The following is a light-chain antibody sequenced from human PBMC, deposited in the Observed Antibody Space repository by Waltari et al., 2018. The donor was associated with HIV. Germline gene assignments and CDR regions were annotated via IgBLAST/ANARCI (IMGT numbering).Light chain of an antibody. Sequence: SSELTQDPAVSVALGQTVRITCQGDSLRTYYASWYQQKPGQAPVLVFFGKNNRPSCIPDRFSGSTSGNTASLTSTGAQAEDDADYYCNSRDSSGDLYVFGTATKVTVL. V-gene: IGLV3-19*01. CDR1: SLRTYY. CDR3: NSRDSSGDLYV. CDR2: GKN. J-gene: IGLJ1*01.